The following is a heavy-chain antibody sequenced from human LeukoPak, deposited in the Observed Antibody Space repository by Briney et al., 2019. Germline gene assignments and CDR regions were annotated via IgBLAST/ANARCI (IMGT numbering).Heavy chain of an antibody. CDR3: GRVRTGNTGSPEYFED. CDR2: LFYSGNT. CDR1: GGSISSYY. Sequence: SETLSLTCSVSGGSISSYYWSWIRQPPGKGLEWIGYLFYSGNTNSNPSLRSRVTILADTSKNQFSLRLNSVTAADTAVYFCGRVRTGNTGSPEYFEDWGQGTLVTVSS. V-gene: IGHV4-59*01. D-gene: IGHD5-12*01. J-gene: IGHJ1*01.